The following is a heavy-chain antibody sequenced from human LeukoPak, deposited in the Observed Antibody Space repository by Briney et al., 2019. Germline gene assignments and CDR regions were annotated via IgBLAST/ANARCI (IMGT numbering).Heavy chain of an antibody. CDR2: ISYTGST. CDR3: ARHWGRDSSRQYYFNY. J-gene: IGHJ4*02. V-gene: IGHV4-59*08. Sequence: SETLSLACTVSGDSISSYYWSWIRQPPGKGLEWIGYISYTGSTNYNPSFKSRVTISVDTSKNQFSLKLSSVTAADTAVYYCARHWGRDSSRQYYFNYWGQGTLVTVSS. D-gene: IGHD6-13*01. CDR1: GDSISSYY.